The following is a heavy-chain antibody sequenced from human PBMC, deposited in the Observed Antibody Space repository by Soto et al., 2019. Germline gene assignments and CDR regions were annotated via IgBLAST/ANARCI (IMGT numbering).Heavy chain of an antibody. J-gene: IGHJ5*02. CDR1: SGSISSSNW. V-gene: IGHV4-4*02. CDR3: ARDDYVCFMVWFAP. D-gene: IGHD4-17*01. CDR2: IYHSGST. Sequence: SETLSLTCAVSSGSISSSNWWSWVRQPPGKGLEWIGEIYHSGSTNYNPSLKSRVTISVDKSKNQFSLKLSSVTAADTAVYYCARDDYVCFMVWFAPWGTVQWSPSP.